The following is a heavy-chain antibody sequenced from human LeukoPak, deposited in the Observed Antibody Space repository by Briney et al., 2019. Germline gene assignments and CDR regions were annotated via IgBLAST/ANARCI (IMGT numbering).Heavy chain of an antibody. J-gene: IGHJ4*02. Sequence: GASVKVSCKALNYTFTSYDISWVRQAPGQGLEWMGWISTYNGNINYAQKFQGRVTLTAEASTSTAYMELTSLRSDDTAVYYCARHLRKVTFGGVIAHWGQGTLVTVSS. CDR3: ARHLRKVTFGGVIAH. V-gene: IGHV1-18*04. CDR2: ISTYNGNI. CDR1: NYTFTSYD. D-gene: IGHD3-16*01.